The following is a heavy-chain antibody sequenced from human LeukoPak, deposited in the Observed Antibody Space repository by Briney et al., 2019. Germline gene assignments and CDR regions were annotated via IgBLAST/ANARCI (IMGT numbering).Heavy chain of an antibody. D-gene: IGHD3-16*01. J-gene: IGHJ4*02. CDR1: KFTSSSYA. V-gene: IGHV3-30-3*01. CDR3: AKDWGN. Sequence: PGGSLRLSRAASKFTSSSYAMHWVRQAPGKGLEWVSSIFPSGGEIHYADSVKGRFTISRDNSKNTLYLQMNSLRAEDTAVYYCAKDWGNWGQGTLVTVSS. CDR2: IFPSGGEI.